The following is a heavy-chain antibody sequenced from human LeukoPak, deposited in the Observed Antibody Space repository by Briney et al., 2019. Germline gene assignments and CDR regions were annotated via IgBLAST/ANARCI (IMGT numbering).Heavy chain of an antibody. D-gene: IGHD3-3*01. CDR1: GYTFTGYY. CDR2: INPNSGGT. CDR3: ARVKQPIRWSGPVIRHFDY. J-gene: IGHJ4*02. V-gene: IGHV1-2*06. Sequence: GASVKVSCKASGYTFTGYYMHWVRQAPGQGLEWMGRINPNSGGTNYAQKFQGRVTMTRDTSISTAYMELSRLRSDDTAVYYCARVKQPIRWSGPVIRHFDYWGQGTLVTVSS.